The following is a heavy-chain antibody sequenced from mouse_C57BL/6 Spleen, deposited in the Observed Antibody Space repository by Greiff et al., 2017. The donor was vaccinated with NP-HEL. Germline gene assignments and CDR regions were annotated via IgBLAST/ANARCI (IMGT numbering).Heavy chain of an antibody. CDR2: IDPEHADT. CDR1: RLKHTDTY. V-gene: IGHV14-2*01. Sequence: VQLQQSGAELVKPGASVKLSCTAGRLKHTDTYHHWVPPRTEQGLEWIGRIDPEHADTKYAPKFQGKATITADSSSTTAYLQLRSLTSEDTAVYYCVYYYGRGYFDVGGTGTTVTVSS. J-gene: IGHJ1*03. D-gene: IGHD1-1*01. CDR3: VYYYGRGYFDV.